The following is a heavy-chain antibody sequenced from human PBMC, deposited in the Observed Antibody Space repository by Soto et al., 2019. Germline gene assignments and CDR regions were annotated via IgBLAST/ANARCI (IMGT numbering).Heavy chain of an antibody. Sequence: EVQLVESGGGLVKPGGSLRLSCAASGFTFSSYSMNWVRQAPGKGLEWVSSISSSSSNIYDADSVKGRFTISKDNAKNSLYLQMNSLRAEDTAVYYCARDFGLAVFDYYYYMDVWGKGTTVTVSS. CDR2: ISSSSSNI. V-gene: IGHV3-21*01. D-gene: IGHD3-3*01. CDR3: ARDFGLAVFDYYYYMDV. J-gene: IGHJ6*03. CDR1: GFTFSSYS.